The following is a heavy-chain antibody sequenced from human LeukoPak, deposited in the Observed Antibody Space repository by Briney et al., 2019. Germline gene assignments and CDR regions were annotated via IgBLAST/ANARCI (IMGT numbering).Heavy chain of an antibody. Sequence: GGSLRLSCAASGFTFNNYAVSWVRQAPGKGLEWVSTVSGSGAIAYYTDSDKGRFTISRDNSKNTLYLQMNSLKTEDTAVYYCTRHSMVRGYYMDVWGKGTTVTISS. J-gene: IGHJ6*03. CDR3: TRHSMVRGYYMDV. V-gene: IGHV3-23*01. CDR1: GFTFNNYA. CDR2: VSGSGAIA. D-gene: IGHD3-10*01.